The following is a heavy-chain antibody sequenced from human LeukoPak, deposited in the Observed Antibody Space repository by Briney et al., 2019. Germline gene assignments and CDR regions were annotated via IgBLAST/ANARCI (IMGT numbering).Heavy chain of an antibody. J-gene: IGHJ6*03. CDR3: AKEGRGDYYYMDV. V-gene: IGHV3-23*01. D-gene: IGHD2-15*01. CDR2: ISGSGGST. CDR1: GFTFNTYA. Sequence: PGGSLRLSCAASGFTFNTYAMSWVRQAPGKGLEWVSAISGSGGSTYYADSVKGRFTISRDNSKNTLYLQMNSLRAEDTAVYYCAKEGRGDYYYMDVWGKGTTVTVSS.